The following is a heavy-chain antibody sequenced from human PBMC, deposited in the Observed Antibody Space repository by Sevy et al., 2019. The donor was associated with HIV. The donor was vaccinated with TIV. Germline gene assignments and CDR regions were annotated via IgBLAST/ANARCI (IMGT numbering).Heavy chain of an antibody. CDR3: ARYSYGYDY. J-gene: IGHJ4*02. D-gene: IGHD5-18*01. V-gene: IGHV3-64*01. CDR2: ISSNGGST. Sequence: GGSLRLSCAASGFTFSSYAMYWVRQAPGKGLEYVSAISSNGGSTYYANSVKGRFTISRDNSKNTLYLQMGSLRAEDMAVYYCARYSYGYDYWGQGTLVTVSS. CDR1: GFTFSSYA.